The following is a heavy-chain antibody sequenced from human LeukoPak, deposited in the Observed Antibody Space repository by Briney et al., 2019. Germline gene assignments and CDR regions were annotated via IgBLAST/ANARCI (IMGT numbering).Heavy chain of an antibody. Sequence: GGSLRLSCAASEFIFSNYWMTWVRQAPGQGLEWVAVLSYDGSNKYYAESVKGRFTISRDNSKNTLYLQMNSLRAEDTAMYYCARGPLYYDSSGYYYYWGQGTLVTVSS. V-gene: IGHV3-30-3*01. CDR3: ARGPLYYDSSGYYYY. D-gene: IGHD3-22*01. CDR1: EFIFSNYW. CDR2: LSYDGSNK. J-gene: IGHJ4*02.